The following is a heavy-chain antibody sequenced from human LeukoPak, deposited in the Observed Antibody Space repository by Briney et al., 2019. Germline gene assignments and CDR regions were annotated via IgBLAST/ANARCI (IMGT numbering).Heavy chain of an antibody. J-gene: IGHJ4*02. V-gene: IGHV1-3*01. D-gene: IGHD6-19*01. CDR1: GYTFTSYY. CDR3: ARDLSSGWYYFDY. Sequence: ASVKVSCKASGYTFTSYYMHWVRQAPGQRLEWMGWINAGNGNTKYSQKFQGRVTITRDTSASTAYMELSSLRSEDTAVYYCARDLSSGWYYFDYWGQGTLVTVSS. CDR2: INAGNGNT.